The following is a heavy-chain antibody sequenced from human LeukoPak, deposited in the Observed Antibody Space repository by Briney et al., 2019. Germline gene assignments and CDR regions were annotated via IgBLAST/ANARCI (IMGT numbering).Heavy chain of an antibody. D-gene: IGHD3-3*01. V-gene: IGHV1-2*02. J-gene: IGHJ5*02. CDR1: GYTFTGYY. Sequence: GASVKVSCKASGYTFTGYYMHWVRQAPGQGPEWMGWINPNSGGTNYAQKFQGRVTMTRDTSISTAYMELSRLRSDDTAVYYCARGSPLFLEWLNFDPWGQGTLVTVSS. CDR2: INPNSGGT. CDR3: ARGSPLFLEWLNFDP.